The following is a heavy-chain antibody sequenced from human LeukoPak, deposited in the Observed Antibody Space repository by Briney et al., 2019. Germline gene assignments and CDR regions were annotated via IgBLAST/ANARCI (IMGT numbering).Heavy chain of an antibody. Sequence: GASVKASCKASGYTFTSYDINWVRQATGQGLEWMGWMNPNSGNTGYAQKFQGRVTMTRNTSISTAYMELSSLRSKDTAVYYCARVGVDGYDLSFEDYWGQGTLVTVSS. CDR1: GYTFTSYD. V-gene: IGHV1-8*01. J-gene: IGHJ4*02. CDR2: MNPNSGNT. D-gene: IGHD5-12*01. CDR3: ARVGVDGYDLSFEDY.